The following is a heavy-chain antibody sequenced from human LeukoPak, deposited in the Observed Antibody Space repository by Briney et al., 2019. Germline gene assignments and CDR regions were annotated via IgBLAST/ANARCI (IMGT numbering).Heavy chain of an antibody. D-gene: IGHD2-2*02. CDR2: MNPNSGNT. Sequence: ASVKVSCKASGYTFTSYDINWVRQATGQGLEWMGWMNPNSGNTGYAQKFQGRVTMTRNTSISTAYMELSSLRSEDTAVYYCARGGCSSTSCYIQYYYYYMDVWGKGTTVTVFS. CDR1: GYTFTSYD. J-gene: IGHJ6*03. V-gene: IGHV1-8*01. CDR3: ARGGCSSTSCYIQYYYYYMDV.